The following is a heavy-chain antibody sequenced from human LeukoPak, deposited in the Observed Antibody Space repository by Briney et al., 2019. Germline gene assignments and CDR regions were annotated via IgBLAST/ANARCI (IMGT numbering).Heavy chain of an antibody. J-gene: IGHJ5*02. Sequence: PGGSLRLSCAASGFTFSSYAVHWVRQAPGKGLEYVSAISSNGGSTYYANSVKGRFTISRDNSKNTLYLQMGSLRAEDMAVYYCARGALGYCSSTSCFATQFGAWGQGTLVTVSS. D-gene: IGHD2-2*01. CDR1: GFTFSSYA. V-gene: IGHV3-64*01. CDR2: ISSNGGST. CDR3: ARGALGYCSSTSCFATQFGA.